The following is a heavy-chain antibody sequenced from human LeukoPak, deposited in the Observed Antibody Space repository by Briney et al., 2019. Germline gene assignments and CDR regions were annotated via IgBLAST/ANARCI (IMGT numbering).Heavy chain of an antibody. CDR1: GGSISSSSYY. Sequence: SETLSLTCTVSGGSISSSSYYWGWIRQPPGKGLEWIGSIYYSGSTYYNPSLKSRVTISVDTSKNQFSLKLSSVTAADTAVYYCARRGSYYVGDAFDIRGQGTMVTVSS. V-gene: IGHV4-39*01. J-gene: IGHJ3*02. CDR2: IYYSGST. D-gene: IGHD1-26*01. CDR3: ARRGSYYVGDAFDI.